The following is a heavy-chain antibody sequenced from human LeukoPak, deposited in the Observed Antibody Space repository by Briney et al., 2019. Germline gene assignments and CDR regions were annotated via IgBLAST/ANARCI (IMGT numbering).Heavy chain of an antibody. Sequence: ASVKVSCKASGYTFPSYDITWVRQAPGQGLEWMGWMDPNNGNTDYAQKFQGRVTMTRTTSISTAYMELSSLRSDDTAVYYCAREPDSGSYYADYWGQGTLVTVSS. D-gene: IGHD1-26*01. CDR2: MDPNNGNT. J-gene: IGHJ4*02. V-gene: IGHV1-8*01. CDR1: GYTFPSYD. CDR3: AREPDSGSYYADY.